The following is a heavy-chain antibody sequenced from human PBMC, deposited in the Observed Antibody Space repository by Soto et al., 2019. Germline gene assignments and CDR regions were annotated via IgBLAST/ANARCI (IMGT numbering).Heavy chain of an antibody. V-gene: IGHV3-48*02. CDR1: GFTFSSYS. D-gene: IGHD2-15*01. Sequence: PWGSLRLSCAASGFTFSSYSMNWVRQAPGKGLEWVSYISSSSSTIYYADSVKGRFTISRDNAKNSLYLQMNSLRDEDTAVYYCARVRSWRYCSGGSCYSAYNWFDPWGQGTLVTVSS. J-gene: IGHJ5*02. CDR3: ARVRSWRYCSGGSCYSAYNWFDP. CDR2: ISSSSSTI.